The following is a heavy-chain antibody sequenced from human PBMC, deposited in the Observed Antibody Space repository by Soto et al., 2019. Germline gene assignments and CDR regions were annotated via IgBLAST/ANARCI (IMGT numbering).Heavy chain of an antibody. CDR1: GDSVSSNNAA. D-gene: IGHD1-7*01. CDR2: TYYRSRWYN. CDR3: AGTTSHYWYYMDV. V-gene: IGHV6-1*01. Sequence: SQTLSLTCAISGDSVSSNNAAWNWIRQSPSRGLEWLGRTYYRSRWYNGYAVSVKSRITVNPDTSKNQFSLQLTSVTPEDTAVYYCAGTTSHYWYYMDVWGKGTTVTVSS. J-gene: IGHJ6*03.